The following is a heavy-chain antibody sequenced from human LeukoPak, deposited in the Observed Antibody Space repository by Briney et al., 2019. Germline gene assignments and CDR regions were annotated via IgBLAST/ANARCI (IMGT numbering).Heavy chain of an antibody. Sequence: PGGSLRLSCAASGFTFSSYGMHWVRQAPGKGLEWVAVIWYDGSNKYYADSVKGRFTISRDDSKNTLFLQMNTLKTEDTAMYYCATHKYGVVSIQHWGQGTLVTVSS. CDR2: IWYDGSNK. V-gene: IGHV3-33*01. J-gene: IGHJ1*01. CDR3: ATHKYGVVSIQH. D-gene: IGHD3-3*01. CDR1: GFTFSSYG.